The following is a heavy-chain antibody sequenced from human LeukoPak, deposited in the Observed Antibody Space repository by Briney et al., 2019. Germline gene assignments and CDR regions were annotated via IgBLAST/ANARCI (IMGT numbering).Heavy chain of an antibody. CDR2: INPNSGGT. CDR3: AINPDSSGGGSDWYFDL. D-gene: IGHD3-22*01. CDR1: GYTFTGYY. Sequence: ASVKVSCKASGYTFTGYYMHWVRQAPGQGLEWMGWINPNSGGTNYAQKYQGRVTMTRDTSINTAYMELSRLRSDDTAVYYCAINPDSSGGGSDWYFDLWGRGTLVTVSS. J-gene: IGHJ2*01. V-gene: IGHV1-2*02.